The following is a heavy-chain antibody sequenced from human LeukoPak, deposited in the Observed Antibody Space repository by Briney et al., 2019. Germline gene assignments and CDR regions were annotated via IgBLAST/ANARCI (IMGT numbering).Heavy chain of an antibody. V-gene: IGHV4-30-2*01. CDR2: IYHSGST. CDR1: GGSISSGGYY. CDR3: ARDNWDYGRRFDP. Sequence: SETLSLTCTVSGGSISSGGYYWSWIRQPPGKGLEWIGYIYHSGSTYYNPSLKSRVTISVDRSKNQFSLKLSSVTAADTAVYYRARDNWDYGRRFDPWGQGTLVTVSS. D-gene: IGHD1-7*01. J-gene: IGHJ5*02.